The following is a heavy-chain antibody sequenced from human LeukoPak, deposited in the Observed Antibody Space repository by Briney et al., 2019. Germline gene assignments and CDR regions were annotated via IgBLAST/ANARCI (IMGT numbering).Heavy chain of an antibody. CDR1: GFTFSSYA. J-gene: IGHJ4*02. D-gene: IGHD3-9*01. Sequence: PGGSLRLSCAASGFTFSSYAMSWVRQAPGKGLEWVSVISGSGGSTYYADSVKGRFTISRDNSKNTPYLQMNSLRAEDTAVYYCARARYYDILTGPFDYWGQGTLVTVSS. CDR3: ARARYYDILTGPFDY. CDR2: ISGSGGST. V-gene: IGHV3-23*01.